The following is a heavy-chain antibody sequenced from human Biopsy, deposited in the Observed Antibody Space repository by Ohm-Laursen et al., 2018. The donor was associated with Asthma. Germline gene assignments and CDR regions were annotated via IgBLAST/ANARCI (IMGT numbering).Heavy chain of an antibody. Sequence: SDTLSLTCTVSGGSISSSSYYWGWIRQPPGKGLEWIGSIYYSGSTYYNPSLKSRVTISVDTSKNQFSLKLSSVTAADTAVYYCAMSPTRGPEVWEAFAFDIWGQGTMVTVSS. D-gene: IGHD3-16*01. CDR1: GGSISSSSYY. J-gene: IGHJ3*02. CDR2: IYYSGST. V-gene: IGHV4-39*01. CDR3: AMSPTRGPEVWEAFAFDI.